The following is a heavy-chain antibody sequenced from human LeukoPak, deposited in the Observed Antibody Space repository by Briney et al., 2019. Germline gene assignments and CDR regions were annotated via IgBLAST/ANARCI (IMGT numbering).Heavy chain of an antibody. J-gene: IGHJ4*02. D-gene: IGHD6-19*01. CDR1: GFTFSDYW. CDR3: ARHRIGGWYPWDY. V-gene: IGHV3-7*01. Sequence: GGSLRLSCTASGFTFSDYWMSWVRQAPGKGLEWVANIKQDGSEKYYVDSVKGRFTISRDNAKNSLYLQMDSLRAEDTAVFYCARHRIGGWYPWDYWGQGALVTVSS. CDR2: IKQDGSEK.